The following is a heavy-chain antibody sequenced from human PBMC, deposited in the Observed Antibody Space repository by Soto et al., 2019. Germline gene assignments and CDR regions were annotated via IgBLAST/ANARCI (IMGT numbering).Heavy chain of an antibody. CDR2: IYYSGST. CDR3: ARHAKYSSSPYGSYNWFDP. J-gene: IGHJ5*02. CDR1: GGSISSSSYY. D-gene: IGHD6-6*01. V-gene: IGHV4-39*01. Sequence: QLQLQESGPGLVKPSETLSLTCTVSGGSISSSSYYWGWIRQPPGKGLEWIGSIYYSGSTYYNPSLKSRVTISVDTSKNQCSLKLSSVTAADTAVYYCARHAKYSSSPYGSYNWFDPWGQGTLVTVSS.